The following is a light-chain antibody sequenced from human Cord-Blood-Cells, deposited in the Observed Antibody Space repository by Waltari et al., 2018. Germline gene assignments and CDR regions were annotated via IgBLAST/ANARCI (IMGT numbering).Light chain of an antibody. CDR1: SSHIGSNS. CDR2: RNN. V-gene: IGLV1-47*01. CDR3: AAWDDSLSGRV. J-gene: IGLJ3*02. Sequence: QSVLTQPPSASGTPGQRVTISCSGSSSHIGSNSVYWYQQLPGTAPKLLIYRNNQRPSGVPDRFSGSKSGTSASLAISGLRSEDEADYYCAAWDDSLSGRVFGGGTKLTVL.